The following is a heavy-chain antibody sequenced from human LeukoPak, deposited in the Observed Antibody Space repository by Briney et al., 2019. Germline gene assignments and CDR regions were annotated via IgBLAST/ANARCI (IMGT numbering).Heavy chain of an antibody. V-gene: IGHV3-74*01. Sequence: GGSLRLSCAASGFTLSNYWMYWVRRAPGKGLVWVSRTSPDETFTAYADSVRGRFSISRDIAKNTFYLQMNSLRAEDTAVYYCARDLRASDHWGQGTLVTVSS. CDR3: ARDLRASDH. CDR1: GFTLSNYW. CDR2: TSPDETFT. J-gene: IGHJ4*02.